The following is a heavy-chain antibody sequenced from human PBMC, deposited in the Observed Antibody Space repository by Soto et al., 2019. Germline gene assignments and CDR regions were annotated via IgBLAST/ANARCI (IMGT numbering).Heavy chain of an antibody. CDR2: ISYDGSNK. CDR1: GFTFSSYA. J-gene: IGHJ6*02. CDR3: PRVFSKYLYYGMDV. V-gene: IGHV3-30-3*01. Sequence: GGSLRLSCAASGFTFSSYAMHWVRQAPGKGLEWVAVISYDGSNKYYADSVKGRFTISRDNSKNTLYLQMNSLRAEDTAAYYCPRVFSKYLYYGMDVWGQGTTVTVSS. D-gene: IGHD4-4*01.